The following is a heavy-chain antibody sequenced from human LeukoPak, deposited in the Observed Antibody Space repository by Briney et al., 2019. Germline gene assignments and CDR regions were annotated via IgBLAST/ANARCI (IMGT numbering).Heavy chain of an antibody. CDR3: ASGPIRYCSSTSCYYYYGMDV. CDR2: INAGNGNT. CDR1: GYTFTSYA. D-gene: IGHD2-2*01. Sequence: ASVTVSCTASGYTFTSYAMHWVRQAPGQRLEWMGWINAGNGNTKYSQKFQGRVTITRDTSASTAYMELSSLRSEDTAVYYCASGPIRYCSSTSCYYYYGMDVWGQGTTVTVSS. J-gene: IGHJ6*02. V-gene: IGHV1-3*01.